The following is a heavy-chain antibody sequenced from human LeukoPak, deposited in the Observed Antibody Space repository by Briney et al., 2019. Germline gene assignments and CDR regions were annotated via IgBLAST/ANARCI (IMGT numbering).Heavy chain of an antibody. Sequence: ASVKVSCKASGYTFTSYGISWVRQAPGQGLEWMGWISAYNGNTNYAQKLQGRVTMTTDTSTSTAYMELRSLRSDDTAVYYCARDSMVQVGAVDAFDIWGQGTMVTVSS. J-gene: IGHJ3*02. D-gene: IGHD1-26*01. CDR2: ISAYNGNT. CDR3: ARDSMVQVGAVDAFDI. V-gene: IGHV1-18*01. CDR1: GYTFTSYG.